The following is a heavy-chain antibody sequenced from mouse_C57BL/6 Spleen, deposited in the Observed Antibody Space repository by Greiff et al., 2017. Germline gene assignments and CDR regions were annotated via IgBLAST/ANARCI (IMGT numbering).Heavy chain of an antibody. J-gene: IGHJ4*01. D-gene: IGHD3-1*01. CDR1: GFTFSDYG. V-gene: IGHV5-17*01. CDR2: ISSGSSTI. Sequence: EVKLIESGGGLVKPGGSLKLSCAASGFTFSDYGMHWVRQAPEKGLEWVAYISSGSSTIYYADLVKGRFTISRDNAKNTLFLQMTSLRSEDTAMYYCARSGDYSMDYWGQGTSVTVSS. CDR3: ARSGDYSMDY.